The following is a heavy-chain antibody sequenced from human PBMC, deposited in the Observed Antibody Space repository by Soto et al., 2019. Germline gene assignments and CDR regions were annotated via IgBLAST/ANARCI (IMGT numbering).Heavy chain of an antibody. CDR3: ARGCSSTACYSSLDY. J-gene: IGHJ4*02. CDR1: GGPLNSGGYY. V-gene: IGHV4-31*11. Sequence: LSLTCAVSGGPLNSGGYYWTWIRQHPGKGLEWIGYIYHYGIAYYNPTLKSRVTISVDTSQNRFSLKLNSATAADTAVYYCARGCSSTACYSSLDYWGQRALVTVS. D-gene: IGHD2-2*02. CDR2: IYHYGIA.